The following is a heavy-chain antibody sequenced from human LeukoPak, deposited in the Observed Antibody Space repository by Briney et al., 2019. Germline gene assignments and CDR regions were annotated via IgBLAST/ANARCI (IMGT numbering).Heavy chain of an antibody. V-gene: IGHV3-7*01. CDR3: ARDSRCSGGSCYPYYFDY. D-gene: IGHD2-15*01. Sequence: PGGSLRLSCAASGFTFSSYWMSWVRQAPGKGLEWVANIKQDGSEKYYVDSVKGRFTISRDNAKNSLYLQMNSLRAEDTAVYYCARDSRCSGGSCYPYYFDYWGQGTLVTVSS. J-gene: IGHJ4*02. CDR2: IKQDGSEK. CDR1: GFTFSSYW.